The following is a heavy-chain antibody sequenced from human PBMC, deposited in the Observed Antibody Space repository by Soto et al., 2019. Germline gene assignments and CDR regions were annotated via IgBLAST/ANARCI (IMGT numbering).Heavy chain of an antibody. CDR1: GFTFSKYG. J-gene: IGHJ4*02. CDR3: ARGGSPYYFDY. D-gene: IGHD1-26*01. CDR2: IWHDGSNT. V-gene: IGHV3-33*01. Sequence: GGSLRLSCAASGFTFSKYGMNWVRQAPGKGLEWVALIWHDGSNTYYADSVKGRLTISRDNLKSTLILQMSSLRAEDAAGYYCARGGSPYYFDYWAPGNLVPVSS.